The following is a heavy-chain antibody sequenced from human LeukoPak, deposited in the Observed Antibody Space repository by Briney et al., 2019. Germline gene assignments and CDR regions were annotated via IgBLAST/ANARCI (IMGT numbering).Heavy chain of an antibody. V-gene: IGHV4-39*01. J-gene: IGHJ4*02. D-gene: IGHD5-24*01. CDR2: IYYSGSS. CDR1: GGSISSSSSY. Sequence: SETLSLTCSVSGGSISSSSSYWGWIRQPPGKGLEWIGSIYYSGSSFDNPALKSRVTISVDTSKNQFSLKLSSVTAADTAVYYCARHRSGWLQSSFDYWGQGTLVTVSS. CDR3: ARHRSGWLQSSFDY.